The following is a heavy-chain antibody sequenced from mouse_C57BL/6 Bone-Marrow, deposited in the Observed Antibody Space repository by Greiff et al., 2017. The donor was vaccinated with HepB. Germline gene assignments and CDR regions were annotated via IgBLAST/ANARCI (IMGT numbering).Heavy chain of an antibody. CDR2: IWSGGST. CDR3: AKYSNYVGYAMDY. CDR1: GFSLTSYG. Sequence: VMLVESGPGLVQPSQSLSITCTVSGFSLTSYGVHWVRQPPGKGLEWLGVIWSGGSTDYNAAFISRLSISKDNSKSQVFFKMNSLQADDTAIYYCAKYSNYVGYAMDYWGQGTSVTVSS. V-gene: IGHV2-4*01. D-gene: IGHD2-5*01. J-gene: IGHJ4*01.